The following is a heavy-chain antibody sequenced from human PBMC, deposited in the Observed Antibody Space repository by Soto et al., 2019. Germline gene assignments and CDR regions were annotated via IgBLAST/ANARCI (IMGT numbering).Heavy chain of an antibody. CDR3: AKAAGFWSGYFWFDP. CDR1: GFTFSSYA. CDR2: ISGRGGST. D-gene: IGHD3-3*01. Sequence: GGSLRLSCAASGFTFSSYAMSWVRQAPGKGLEWVSAISGRGGSTYYAASVKGRFTISRDNSKNTLYLQMNSLRAEDTAVYYCAKAAGFWSGYFWFDPWGQGTLVTVSS. J-gene: IGHJ5*02. V-gene: IGHV3-23*01.